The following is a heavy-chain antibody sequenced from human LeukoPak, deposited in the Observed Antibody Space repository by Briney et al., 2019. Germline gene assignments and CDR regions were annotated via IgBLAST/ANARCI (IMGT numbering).Heavy chain of an antibody. D-gene: IGHD1-26*01. CDR2: ISSYGGRT. CDR1: GFTFSSYA. V-gene: IGHV3-64D*09. CDR3: VPDSGTYPYHFDI. Sequence: AGSVRLSCSASGFTFSSYAMHWVRQAPGKGLQYVSAISSYGGRTYFPDSVKGRFTISRDNSMNTLYLQMSSLRAEDTAVYYCVPDSGTYPYHFDIWGQGAMVTVSS. J-gene: IGHJ3*02.